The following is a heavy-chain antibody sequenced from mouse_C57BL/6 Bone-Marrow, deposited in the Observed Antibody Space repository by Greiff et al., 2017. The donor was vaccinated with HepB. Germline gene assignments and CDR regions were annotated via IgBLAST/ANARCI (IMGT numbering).Heavy chain of an antibody. D-gene: IGHD1-1*01. CDR1: EYEFPSHD. J-gene: IGHJ1*03. V-gene: IGHV5-2*01. CDR2: INSDGGST. Sequence: DVTLVESGGGLVQPGESLKLSCESNEYEFPSHDMSWVRKTPEKRLELVAAINSDGGSTYYPDTMERRFIISRDNTKKTLYLQMSSLRSEDTALYYCARPFNYYGSSLDWYFDVWGTGTTVTVSS. CDR3: ARPFNYYGSSLDWYFDV.